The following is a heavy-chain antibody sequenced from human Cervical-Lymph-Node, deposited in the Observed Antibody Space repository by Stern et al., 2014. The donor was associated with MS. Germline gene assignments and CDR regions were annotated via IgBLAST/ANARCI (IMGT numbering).Heavy chain of an antibody. J-gene: IGHJ6*02. V-gene: IGHV1-69*01. CDR2: IIPIFGTA. Sequence: HVQLAQSGAEVKKPVSSVKVSCKASGGTFSSYPISWVRQAPGQGLEWMGGIIPIFGTANFAQKFQGRLTITADESTSTAYMELGSLRSEDTAVYYCARDRDSTVTTFGGLDVWGQGTPVTVSS. CDR3: ARDRDSTVTTFGGLDV. D-gene: IGHD4-11*01. CDR1: GGTFSSYP.